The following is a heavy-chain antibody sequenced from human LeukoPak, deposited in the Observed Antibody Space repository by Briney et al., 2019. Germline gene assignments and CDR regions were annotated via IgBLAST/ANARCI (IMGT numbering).Heavy chain of an antibody. D-gene: IGHD3-10*02. Sequence: ASVKVSCKVSGYTLTELSMHWVLQAPGKGLEWMGGFDPEDGETIYAQKFQGRVTRTEDTSTDTAYMELSSLRSEDTAVYYCANFVHLMGFDYWGPGTLVTVTS. CDR1: GYTLTELS. CDR3: ANFVHLMGFDY. J-gene: IGHJ4*02. CDR2: FDPEDGET. V-gene: IGHV1-24*01.